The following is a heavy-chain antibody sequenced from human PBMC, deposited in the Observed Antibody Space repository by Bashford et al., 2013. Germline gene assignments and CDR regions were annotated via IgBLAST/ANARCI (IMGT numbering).Heavy chain of an antibody. CDR2: INHSGST. V-gene: IGHV4-34*01. Sequence: SSETLSLTCAVYGGSFSGYYWSWIRQPPGKGLEWIGEINHSGSTNYNPSLKSRVTISVDTSKNQFSLKLSSVTAADTAVYYCARATYYYGSGSYYKNRGNHHFDYGAREPWSPSPQ. CDR3: ARATYYYGSGSYYKNRGNHHFD. CDR1: GGSFSGYY. J-gene: IGHJ4*02. D-gene: IGHD3-10*01.